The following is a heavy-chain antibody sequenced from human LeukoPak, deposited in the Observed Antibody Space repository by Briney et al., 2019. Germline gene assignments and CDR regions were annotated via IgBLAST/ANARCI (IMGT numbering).Heavy chain of an antibody. J-gene: IGHJ6*03. V-gene: IGHV1-69*05. CDR1: GGTFSSYA. CDR3: AGRAPGWFGESVGYYYYYMDV. CDR2: IIPIFGTA. D-gene: IGHD3-10*01. Sequence: GASVKVPCKASGGTFSSYAISWVRQAPGQGLEWMGGIIPIFGTANYAQKFQGRVTITTDESASTAYMELSSLRSEDTALYYCAGRAPGWFGESVGYYYYYMDVWGKGTTVTVSS.